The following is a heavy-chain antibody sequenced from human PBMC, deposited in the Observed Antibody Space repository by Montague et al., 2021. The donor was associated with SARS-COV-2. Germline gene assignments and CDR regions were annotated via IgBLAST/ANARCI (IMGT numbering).Heavy chain of an antibody. V-gene: IGHV3-30-3*01. CDR2: ISFDGNDR. CDR3: ARVAQLLLGNPQNLFDP. D-gene: IGHD4-23*01. Sequence: SLRLSCAASGFSFSSYAMHWVRQPPGKGLKWLAVISFDGNDRYYAGSLRGRFTISRDNSKDTLYLQLTDLRSDDTGVYYCARVAQLLLGNPQNLFDPWGQGTLVTVST. CDR1: GFSFSSYA. J-gene: IGHJ5*02.